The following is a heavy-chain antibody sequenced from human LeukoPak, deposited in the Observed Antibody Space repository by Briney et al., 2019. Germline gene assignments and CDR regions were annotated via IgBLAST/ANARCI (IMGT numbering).Heavy chain of an antibody. D-gene: IGHD1-26*01. Sequence: PGGSLRLSCAVSGFTFSSYGMNWVRQAPGKGLEWVSSISSNSNYIYYADSMKGRFTISRDNAKNTLYLQMNSLRAEDTAVYYCARGRGSYRAIDYWGQGTLVTVSS. CDR1: GFTFSSYG. J-gene: IGHJ4*02. CDR2: ISSNSNYI. V-gene: IGHV3-21*01. CDR3: ARGRGSYRAIDY.